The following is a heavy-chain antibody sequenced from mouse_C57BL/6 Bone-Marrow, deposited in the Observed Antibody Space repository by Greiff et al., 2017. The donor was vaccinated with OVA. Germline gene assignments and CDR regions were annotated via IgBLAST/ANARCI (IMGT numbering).Heavy chain of an antibody. CDR2: IYPSDSET. V-gene: IGHV1-61*01. D-gene: IGHD1-1*01. CDR3: ARSLYYYGSSYWYFDV. Sequence: VQLQQPGAELVRPGSSVKLSCKASGYTFTSYWMDWVKQRPGQGLEWIGNIYPSDSETHYNQKFKDKATLTVDKSSSTAYMQLSSLTSEDSAVYYCARSLYYYGSSYWYFDVWGTGTTVTVSS. J-gene: IGHJ1*03. CDR1: GYTFTSYW.